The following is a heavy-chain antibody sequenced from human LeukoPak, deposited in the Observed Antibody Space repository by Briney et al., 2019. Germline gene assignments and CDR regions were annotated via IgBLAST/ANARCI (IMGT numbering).Heavy chain of an antibody. CDR3: ARGGVVPAATYYYDSSGYYFFDY. CDR1: GFTFSSYA. D-gene: IGHD3-22*01. Sequence: QPGGSLRLSCAASGFTFSSYAMSWVRQAPGKGLEWVSAISGSGGSTYYADSVKGRFTISRDNSKNTLYLQMNSLRAEDTAVYYCARGGVVPAATYYYDSSGYYFFDYWGQGTLVTVSS. CDR2: ISGSGGST. J-gene: IGHJ4*02. V-gene: IGHV3-23*01.